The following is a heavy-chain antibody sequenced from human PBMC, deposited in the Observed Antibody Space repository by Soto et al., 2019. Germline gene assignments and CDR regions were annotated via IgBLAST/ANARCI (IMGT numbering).Heavy chain of an antibody. J-gene: IGHJ6*02. D-gene: IGHD6-6*01. Sequence: QVRLVESGGGVVRPGKSLRLSCAATGFTFSNYAMHWVRQAPGKGLQWVTVIWSDGSNKYYAESVKGRFTISRYNSKNTLFGQMSPLRGEDTGIYYCARETIAVRALFRGYYGMDVWGQGTSVTVSS. V-gene: IGHV3-33*01. CDR2: IWSDGSNK. CDR1: GFTFSNYA. CDR3: ARETIAVRALFRGYYGMDV.